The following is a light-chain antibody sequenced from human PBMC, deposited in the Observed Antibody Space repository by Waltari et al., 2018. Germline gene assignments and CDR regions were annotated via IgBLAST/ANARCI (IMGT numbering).Light chain of an antibody. J-gene: IGKJ1*01. V-gene: IGKV3-20*01. CDR1: RRVSNNY. CDR3: QQYGTSPPGT. CDR2: LAS. Sequence: EIVLTQSPGPLSLSPGDRATLSCRASRRVSNNYLAWYQQKSGQAPRLLIYLASTRATGIPDRFSGSGSGTDFTLTISRLEPEDFAVYYCQQYGTSPPGTFGQGTKVEIK.